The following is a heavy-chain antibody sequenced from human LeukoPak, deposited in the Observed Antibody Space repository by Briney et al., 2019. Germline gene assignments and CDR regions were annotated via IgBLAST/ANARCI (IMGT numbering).Heavy chain of an antibody. Sequence: PSETLSLTCAVYGGPFSGYYWSWIRQPPGKGLEWIGEINHSGSTNYNPSLKSRVTISVDTSKNQFSLKLSSVTAADTAVYYCARGLRYDYVWGSYRYWGQGTLVTVSS. J-gene: IGHJ4*02. V-gene: IGHV4-34*01. CDR1: GGPFSGYY. CDR2: INHSGST. CDR3: ARGLRYDYVWGSYRY. D-gene: IGHD3-16*02.